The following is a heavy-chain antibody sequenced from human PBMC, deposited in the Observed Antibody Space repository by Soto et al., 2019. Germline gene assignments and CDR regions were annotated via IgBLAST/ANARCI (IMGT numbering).Heavy chain of an antibody. CDR3: ARSRLWEQHFDS. CDR1: GGSITGQGYY. V-gene: IGHV4-31*03. J-gene: IGHJ4*02. CDR2: IYYSGSI. Sequence: TLALTSTVSGGSITGQGYYWRWIRQVPGKGLEWIGYIYYSGSIFYNPFLKSRASISAHSSKKQFSLKLSSVTAADTAVYYCARSRLWEQHFDSWGRGTLVTVSS. D-gene: IGHD1-26*01.